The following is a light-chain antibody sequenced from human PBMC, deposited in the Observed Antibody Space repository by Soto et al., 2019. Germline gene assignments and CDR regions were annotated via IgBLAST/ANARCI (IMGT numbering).Light chain of an antibody. Sequence: QSPLTQPACVSGSPEQSITICFTATSTVVGGYNYVSWYQQHPGKAPKLIIYEVRNRPSGVPNRFSGSTSDNTASLSITGLQAEDEADYYCSSYTRRGTLVFGTGTTATVL. V-gene: IGLV2-14*01. CDR2: EVR. J-gene: IGLJ1*01. CDR1: STVVGGYNY. CDR3: SSYTRRGTLV.